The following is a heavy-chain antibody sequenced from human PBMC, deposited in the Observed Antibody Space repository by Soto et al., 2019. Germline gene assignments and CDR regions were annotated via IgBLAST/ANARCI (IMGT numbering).Heavy chain of an antibody. D-gene: IGHD6-19*01. V-gene: IGHV3-23*01. CDR1: GFTFSSYA. CDR2: ISGGGGNT. Sequence: EVQLLESGGGLVQPGGSLRLSCAASGFTFSSYAMSWVRQTPGKGLEWVSGISGGGGNTYYADSVTGRFTISRDSSMNTLYLQMNSLRAADTAIYYCAKDRGDGGRFSGIAVAGIPSWGQGTLVTVSS. J-gene: IGHJ5*02. CDR3: AKDRGDGGRFSGIAVAGIPS.